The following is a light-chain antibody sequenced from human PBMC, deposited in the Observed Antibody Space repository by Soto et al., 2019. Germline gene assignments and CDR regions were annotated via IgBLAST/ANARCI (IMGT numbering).Light chain of an antibody. CDR1: QNIIFY. Sequence: DIQMTQSPSSLSASVGDRVTITCRASQNIIFYLNWYQHKPGKAPKLLIYAASNLQSGVPSRFSGSGSGTDFTLTISSLQPEDFATYFCQQYDNVPWTFGQGTKVDIK. V-gene: IGKV1-39*01. J-gene: IGKJ1*01. CDR3: QQYDNVPWT. CDR2: AAS.